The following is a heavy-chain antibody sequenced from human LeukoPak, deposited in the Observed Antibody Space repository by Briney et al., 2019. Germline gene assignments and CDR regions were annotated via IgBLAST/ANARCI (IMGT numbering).Heavy chain of an antibody. CDR3: ARATGAARLWFDP. D-gene: IGHD6-6*01. V-gene: IGHV1-2*02. Sequence: ASVKVSCKASGYTFTGYYMHWVRQAPGQGLEWMGWINPNSGGTNYAQKFQGRVTMTRDTSISTAYMELSRLRSDDTAVYYCARATGAARLWFDPWGQGTLVTVSS. CDR2: INPNSGGT. J-gene: IGHJ5*02. CDR1: GYTFTGYY.